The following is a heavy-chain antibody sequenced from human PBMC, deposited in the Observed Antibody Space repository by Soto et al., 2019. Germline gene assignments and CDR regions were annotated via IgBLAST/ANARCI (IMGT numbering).Heavy chain of an antibody. D-gene: IGHD2-15*01. CDR2: ISYDGSNK. CDR3: AKARSGGRYAIHYYGMDV. CDR1: GFTFSSYG. J-gene: IGHJ6*02. Sequence: QVQLVESGGGVVQPGRSLRLSCAASGFTFSSYGMHWVRQAPGKGLEWVAVISYDGSNKYHADSVKGRFTISRDNSKNTLYLQMNRLRAEDTAVYYCAKARSGGRYAIHYYGMDVWGQGTTVTVSS. V-gene: IGHV3-30*18.